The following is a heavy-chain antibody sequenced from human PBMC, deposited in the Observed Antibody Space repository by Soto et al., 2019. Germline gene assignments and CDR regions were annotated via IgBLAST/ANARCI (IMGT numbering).Heavy chain of an antibody. D-gene: IGHD4-17*01. CDR3: ARDPATVTTRYYYGMDV. CDR1: GFTFSSYG. V-gene: IGHV3-33*01. J-gene: IGHJ6*02. CDR2: IWYDGSNK. Sequence: QVQLVESGGGVVQPGRSLRLSCAASGFTFSSYGMHWVRQAPGKGLEWVAVIWYDGSNKYYADSVKGRFTSSRDNSKNTLNLQMNSLRAEDTAVYYCARDPATVTTRYYYGMDVWGQGTTVTVSS.